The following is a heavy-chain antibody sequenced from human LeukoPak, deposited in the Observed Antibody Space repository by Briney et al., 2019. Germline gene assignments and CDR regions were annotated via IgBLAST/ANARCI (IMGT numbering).Heavy chain of an antibody. CDR1: GLTFNSYA. CDR2: ISASGGTT. D-gene: IGHD2-2*01. CDR3: AKEPREYCSSTSCPNWFDL. Sequence: GGSLRLSCAASGLTFNSYAMSWVRQAPGKGLEWVSAISASGGTTYYADSVKGRFTISRDNSENTLFLQMNSLRAEDMAVYYCAKEPREYCSSTSCPNWFDLWGQGTLVTVSS. V-gene: IGHV3-23*01. J-gene: IGHJ5*02.